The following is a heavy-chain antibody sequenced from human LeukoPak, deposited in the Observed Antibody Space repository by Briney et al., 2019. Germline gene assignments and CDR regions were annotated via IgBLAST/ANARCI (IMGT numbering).Heavy chain of an antibody. CDR2: INQGGST. CDR1: GGAFNDYY. Sequence: SETLSLTCAVEGGAFNDYYWSWVRQSPEKGLEWIAEINQGGSTIYNPSLKNRVTMSIDTTRKHISLQLNSLTAADTAVYFCARRGIWIQWNFEYWGQGVLVTVSS. CDR3: ARRGIWIQWNFEY. V-gene: IGHV4-34*01. D-gene: IGHD5-12*01. J-gene: IGHJ4*02.